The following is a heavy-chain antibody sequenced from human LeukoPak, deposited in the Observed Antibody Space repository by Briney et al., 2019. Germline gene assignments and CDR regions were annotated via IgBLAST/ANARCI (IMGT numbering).Heavy chain of an antibody. CDR3: ARDGAFDI. V-gene: IGHV3-33*01. Sequence: GGSLRLSCAASGFTFSSYGIHWVRQAPGKGLGRVAVIWYDGSNKHYADSVKGRFTISRHNSKNTLYLQMNSPRAEDTAVYSCARDGAFDIWGQGTMVTGSS. CDR2: IWYDGSNK. J-gene: IGHJ3*02. CDR1: GFTFSSYG.